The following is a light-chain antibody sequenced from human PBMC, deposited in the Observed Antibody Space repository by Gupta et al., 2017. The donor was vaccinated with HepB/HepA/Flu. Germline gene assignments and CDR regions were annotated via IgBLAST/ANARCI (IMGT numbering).Light chain of an antibody. Sequence: DIVMTQSPLSLPVTPGEPASISCRSSQSLLHSNGYNYLDWYLQKPGQSPQLLIYLGSNRASGVPERFSGSGSGTDFTLKSSRVEAEDVGVYYCMQAIQTPVFGPGTKSGYQT. V-gene: IGKV2-28*01. CDR1: QSLLHSNGYNY. J-gene: IGKJ3*01. CDR3: MQAIQTPV. CDR2: LGS.